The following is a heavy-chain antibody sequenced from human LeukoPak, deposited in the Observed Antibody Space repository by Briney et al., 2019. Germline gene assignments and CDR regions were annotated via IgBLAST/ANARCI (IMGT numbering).Heavy chain of an antibody. J-gene: IGHJ4*02. Sequence: SVKVSCKASGGTFSSYAISWVRQAPGQGLEWMGGIIPIFGTANYAQKFQGRVTITTDESTSTAYMELSSLRSEDTAVYYCASNLGNYDSSGYYVYWGQGTLVTVSS. CDR3: ASNLGNYDSSGYYVY. CDR1: GGTFSSYA. CDR2: IIPIFGTA. V-gene: IGHV1-69*05. D-gene: IGHD3-22*01.